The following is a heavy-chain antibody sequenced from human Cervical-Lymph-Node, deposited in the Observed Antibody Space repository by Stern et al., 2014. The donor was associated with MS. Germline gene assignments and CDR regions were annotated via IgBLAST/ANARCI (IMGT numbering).Heavy chain of an antibody. CDR2: ISYDGGNE. CDR1: GFTFSNFG. D-gene: IGHD6-19*01. CDR3: AKGRTVAGKGVGAFDV. J-gene: IGHJ3*01. Sequence: QVQLVESGGGVVQPGRSLRLSCAASGFTFSNFGMHWVRQAPGKGLEWVALISYDGGNEYYADSVKGRFTISRDDSKNKLYLQLNSLRPEDTAVYYCAKGRTVAGKGVGAFDVWGQGTLVTVSS. V-gene: IGHV3-30*18.